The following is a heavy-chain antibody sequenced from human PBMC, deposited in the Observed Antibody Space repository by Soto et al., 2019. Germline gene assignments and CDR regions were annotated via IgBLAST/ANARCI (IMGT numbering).Heavy chain of an antibody. CDR1: GGSISSSSYY. CDR2: IYYSGST. D-gene: IGHD4-17*01. Sequence: PSETLSFTCTVSGGSISSSSYYWGWIRQPPGKGLEWIGSIYYSGSTYYNPSLKSRVTISVDTSKNQFSLKLSSVTAADTAVYYCARHGSYGDYRFDYWGQGTLVTVSS. CDR3: ARHGSYGDYRFDY. J-gene: IGHJ4*02. V-gene: IGHV4-39*01.